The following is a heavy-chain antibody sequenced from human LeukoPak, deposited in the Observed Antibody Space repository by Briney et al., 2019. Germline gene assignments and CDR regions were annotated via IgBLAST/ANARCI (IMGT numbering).Heavy chain of an antibody. J-gene: IGHJ6*02. D-gene: IGHD3-16*01. CDR1: GNSISNYA. CDR2: IIPIFGTA. CDR3: TTRACHAGGCSSSFYYYYGLHF. Sequence: SVTVSCTASGNSISNYAVSWVRQAPGQGFEWMGGIIPIFGTADYAQKFQGRVTITADQSTSTTYMALSSLKSEDTATYYCTTRACHAGGCSSSFYYYYGLHFWGQGTTVSVSS. V-gene: IGHV1-69*13.